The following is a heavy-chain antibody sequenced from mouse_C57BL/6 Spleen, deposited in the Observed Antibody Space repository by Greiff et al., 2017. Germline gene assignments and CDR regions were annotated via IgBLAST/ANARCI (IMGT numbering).Heavy chain of an antibody. CDR3: ARGGSNPYAMDY. J-gene: IGHJ4*01. CDR1: GYTFTSYW. V-gene: IGHV1-69*01. D-gene: IGHD2-5*01. Sequence: VQLQQPGAELVMPGASVKLSCKASGYTFTSYWMHWVKQRPGQGLEWIGEIDPSDSYTNYNQKFKGKSTLTVDKSSSTAYMQLSSLTSEDSAVYYCARGGSNPYAMDYWGQGTSVTVSS. CDR2: IDPSDSYT.